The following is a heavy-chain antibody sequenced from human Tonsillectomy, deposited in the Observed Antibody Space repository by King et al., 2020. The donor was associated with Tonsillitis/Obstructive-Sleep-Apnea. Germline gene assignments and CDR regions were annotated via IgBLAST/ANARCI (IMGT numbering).Heavy chain of an antibody. CDR3: ARSTLNSNPLAYYPYYMDV. CDR1: GYSFTSYW. J-gene: IGHJ6*03. CDR2: IYPGDSDT. Sequence: QLVQSGAEVKKPGESLKISCKGSGYSFTSYWIVWVRQMPGKGLEWMGIIYPGDSDTRYSPSFQGQVTISADKSFSTAYLQWSSLKASDTAMYYCARSTLNSNPLAYYPYYMDVWGRGTTVTVSS. D-gene: IGHD4-11*01. V-gene: IGHV5-51*01.